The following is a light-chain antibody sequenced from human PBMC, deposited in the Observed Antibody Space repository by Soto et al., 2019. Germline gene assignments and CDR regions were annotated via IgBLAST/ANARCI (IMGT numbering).Light chain of an antibody. CDR1: QSISRN. V-gene: IGKV3-15*01. CDR2: AAS. Sequence: EIVMTQSPATLSVSPGERVTPSCRASQSISRNLAWYQQKPGQAPRLLIYAASTRATGLPARFSGSGSGTEFTLTISSLQSEDFAVYSCQQYNNWPLTFGQGTKVDIK. J-gene: IGKJ1*01. CDR3: QQYNNWPLT.